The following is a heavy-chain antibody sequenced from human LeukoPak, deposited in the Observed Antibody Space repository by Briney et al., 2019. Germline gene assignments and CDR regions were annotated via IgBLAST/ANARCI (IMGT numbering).Heavy chain of an antibody. D-gene: IGHD6-13*01. Sequence: SVKVSCKASGYTFTNYAISWVRQAPGQGLEWMGGIIPIFGTANYAQKFQGRVTITADESTSTAYMELSSLRSEDTAVYYCAREPQQLPTSYFDYWGQGTLVTVSS. CDR2: IIPIFGTA. V-gene: IGHV1-69*13. CDR3: AREPQQLPTSYFDY. J-gene: IGHJ4*02. CDR1: GYTFTNYA.